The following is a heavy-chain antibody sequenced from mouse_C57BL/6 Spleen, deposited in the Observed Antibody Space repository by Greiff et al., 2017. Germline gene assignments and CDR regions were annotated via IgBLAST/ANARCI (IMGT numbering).Heavy chain of an antibody. D-gene: IGHD2-4*01. CDR3: ARQGDYPPYYAMDY. CDR2: ISNGGGST. Sequence: EVQLVESGGGLVQPGGSLKLSCAASGFTFSDYYMYWVRQTPEKRLEWVAYISNGGGSTYYPDTVKGRFTISRDNAKNTLYLQMSRLKSEDTAMYYCARQGDYPPYYAMDYWGQGTSVTVSS. J-gene: IGHJ4*01. CDR1: GFTFSDYY. V-gene: IGHV5-12*01.